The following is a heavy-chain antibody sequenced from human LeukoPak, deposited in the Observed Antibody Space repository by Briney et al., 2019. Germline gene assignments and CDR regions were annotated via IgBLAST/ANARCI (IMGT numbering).Heavy chain of an antibody. J-gene: IGHJ4*02. Sequence: GGSLRLSCAASGFTFSRYAMSWVRQAPGKGLEWVPDISGGGATTFYADSVKGRFTISRDNSKNTLYLQLSSLGAEDTAVYHCAKSTGYSTTGRDFDSWGRGTLVTVSS. CDR2: ISGGGATT. V-gene: IGHV3-23*01. D-gene: IGHD6-13*01. CDR1: GFTFSRYA. CDR3: AKSTGYSTTGRDFDS.